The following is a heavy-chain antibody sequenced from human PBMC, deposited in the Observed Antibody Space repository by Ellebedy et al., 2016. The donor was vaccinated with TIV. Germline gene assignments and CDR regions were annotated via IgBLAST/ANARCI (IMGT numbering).Heavy chain of an antibody. CDR2: SSSDGRKK. CDR1: RFTFSIFG. D-gene: IGHD3-10*01. CDR3: AKDESVGEVPRPFDY. Sequence: GESLKIPXAASRFTFSIFGLHWVRQAPGKGLEWVALSSSDGRKKYYADSVRGRFTISRDNSKNTLYLQMDSLRVEDTAIYYCAKDESVGEVPRPFDYWGQGTLVTASS. V-gene: IGHV3-30*18. J-gene: IGHJ4*02.